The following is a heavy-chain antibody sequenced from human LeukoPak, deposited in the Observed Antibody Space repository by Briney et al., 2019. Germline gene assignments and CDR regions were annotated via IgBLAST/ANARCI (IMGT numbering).Heavy chain of an antibody. V-gene: IGHV1-8*02. CDR2: MNPNSGNT. CDR3: ARVRFGEFYLGY. J-gene: IGHJ4*02. D-gene: IGHD3-10*01. Sequence: RASVKVSCKASGGTFSSYAINWVRQATGQGLEWMGWMNPNSGNTGYAQKFQGRVTMTRNTSISTAYMELSSLRSEDTAVYYCARVRFGEFYLGYWGQGTLVTVSS. CDR1: GGTFSSYA.